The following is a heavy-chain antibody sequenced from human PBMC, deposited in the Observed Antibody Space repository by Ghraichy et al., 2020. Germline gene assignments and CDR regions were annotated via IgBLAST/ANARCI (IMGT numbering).Heavy chain of an antibody. Sequence: SETLSLTCTVSGGSISSGGYYWSWIRQHPGKGLEWIGYIYYSGSTYYNPSLKSRVTISVDTSKNQFSLKLSSVTAADTAVYYCARDPVPAATQGSYYYYGMDVWGQGTTVTVSS. J-gene: IGHJ6*02. CDR2: IYYSGST. CDR1: GGSISSGGYY. V-gene: IGHV4-31*03. CDR3: ARDPVPAATQGSYYYYGMDV. D-gene: IGHD2-2*01.